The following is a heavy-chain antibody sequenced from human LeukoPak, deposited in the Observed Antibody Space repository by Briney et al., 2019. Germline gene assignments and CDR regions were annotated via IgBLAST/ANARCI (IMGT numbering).Heavy chain of an antibody. CDR2: ISSNGSTI. D-gene: IGHD3-10*01. J-gene: IGHJ6*02. CDR1: GFTFSDYY. CDR3: ARSYYYGSGSYDYYYGMDV. Sequence: GGSLRLSCAASGFTFSDYYMSWIRQAPGKGLEWVSYISSNGSTIYYADSVKGRFTISRDNAKNSLYLQMNSLRAEDTAVYYCARSYYYGSGSYDYYYGMDVWGQGTTVTVSS. V-gene: IGHV3-11*01.